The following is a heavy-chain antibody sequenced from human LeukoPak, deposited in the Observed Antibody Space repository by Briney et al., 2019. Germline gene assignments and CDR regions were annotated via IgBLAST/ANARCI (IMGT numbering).Heavy chain of an antibody. CDR1: GFTVSSKY. CDR3: ARAPGAYYDAFDI. Sequence: GGSLRLSCAASGFTVSSKYMSWVRQAPGKGLEWVSLISGGGSTYYAASVKGRFTISRDNSKNTLYLQMNSLRAEDTAVYYCARAPGAYYDAFDIWGQGTMVTVSS. D-gene: IGHD3-10*01. J-gene: IGHJ3*02. V-gene: IGHV3-66*01. CDR2: ISGGGST.